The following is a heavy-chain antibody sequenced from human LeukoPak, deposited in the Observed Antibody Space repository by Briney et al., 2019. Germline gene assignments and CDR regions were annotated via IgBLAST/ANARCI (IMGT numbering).Heavy chain of an antibody. CDR3: ARERITMVRGVPGPFDR. CDR1: GYTFTGYY. J-gene: IGHJ5*02. D-gene: IGHD3-10*01. V-gene: IGHV1-2*02. Sequence: ASVKVSCKASGYTFTGYYMHWVRQAPGQGLEWMGWINPNSGGTNYAQKFQGRVTMTRDTSISTAYMELSRLRSDDTAVYYCARERITMVRGVPGPFDRWDQGTLVTVSS. CDR2: INPNSGGT.